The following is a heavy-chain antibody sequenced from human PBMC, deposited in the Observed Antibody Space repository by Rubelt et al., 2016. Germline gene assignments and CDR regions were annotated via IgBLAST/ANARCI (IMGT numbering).Heavy chain of an antibody. V-gene: IGHV3-33*08. J-gene: IGHJ4*02. D-gene: IGHD4-17*01. CDR2: IWHDGSIK. CDR1: GFTFSSYS. CDR3: AREAYGDVAFDT. Sequence: QLVESGGGLVQPGGSLRLSCAASGFTFSSYSMSWVRQAPGWGLEWVALIWHDGSIKFYGAPWKGRITISRDSSKNPVDLQMSTLRVEDTAVYYCAREAYGDVAFDTWGQGTLVTVSS.